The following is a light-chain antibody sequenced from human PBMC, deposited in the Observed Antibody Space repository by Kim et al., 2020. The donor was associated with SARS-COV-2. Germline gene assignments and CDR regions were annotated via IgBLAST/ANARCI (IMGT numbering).Light chain of an antibody. CDR1: KGNNTQ. CDR3: QQYENFPLT. Sequence: AALGDRVTITYRAGKGNNTQLAWCQQKPGRPPKSLIYCASNLQSGVPSKFSGSGSGTNFTLTISSLQSEDFATYYCQQYENFPLTFGGGTKVDIK. CDR2: CAS. V-gene: IGKV1-16*02. J-gene: IGKJ4*01.